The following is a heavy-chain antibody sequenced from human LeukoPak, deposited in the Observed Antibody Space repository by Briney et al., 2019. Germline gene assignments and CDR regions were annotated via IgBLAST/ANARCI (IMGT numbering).Heavy chain of an antibody. Sequence: PGGSLRVSCAASGFTFYTYAMTWVRQAPGKGLEWVSSISGSGDNTYYADSVKGRFTVSRGNSKNTLYLQMNSLRAEDTAVYYCAKTPGDCTGGTCYSFDYWGQGSLVTVSS. D-gene: IGHD2-15*01. J-gene: IGHJ4*02. CDR1: GFTFYTYA. V-gene: IGHV3-23*01. CDR3: AKTPGDCTGGTCYSFDY. CDR2: ISGSGDNT.